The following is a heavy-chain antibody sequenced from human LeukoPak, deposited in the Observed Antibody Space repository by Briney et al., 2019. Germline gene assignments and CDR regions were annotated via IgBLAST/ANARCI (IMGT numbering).Heavy chain of an antibody. CDR2: ISGSSSTI. CDR1: GFTFSTYS. CDR3: AHGSYRPPRFDY. Sequence: GGSRRLSCAASGFTFSTYSMNWVRQAPEKGLEWVSYISGSSSTIYYADSVKGRFTISRDNAKNSLFLQMNSLRAEDTALYYCAHGSYRPPRFDYWGQGTLVTVSS. V-gene: IGHV3-48*04. J-gene: IGHJ4*02. D-gene: IGHD1-26*01.